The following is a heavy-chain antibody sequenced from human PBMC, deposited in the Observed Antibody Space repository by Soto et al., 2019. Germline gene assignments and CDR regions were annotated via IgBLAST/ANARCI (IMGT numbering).Heavy chain of an antibody. D-gene: IGHD3-9*01. CDR3: ARGPDSSTSYYGPFEY. CDR1: GDYITSGGYY. CDR2: IYYSGST. V-gene: IGHV4-31*03. J-gene: IGHJ4*02. Sequence: SETLSLTCTVSGDYITSGGYYWSWIRQHPGKGLEWIGYIYYSGSTLYNPSLKSRVTISADTSQNQFSLKLSSVTAADTAVYYCARGPDSSTSYYGPFEYWGQGILVTVSS.